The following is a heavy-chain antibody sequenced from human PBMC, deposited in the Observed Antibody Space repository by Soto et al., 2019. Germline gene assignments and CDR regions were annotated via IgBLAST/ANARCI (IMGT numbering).Heavy chain of an antibody. J-gene: IGHJ4*02. V-gene: IGHV1-18*01. D-gene: IGHD3-22*01. CDR3: ARDGDYYDSSGYCYFDY. Sequence: ASVKVSCKASGYTFTSYGISWVRQAPGQGFEWMGWISAYNGNTNYAQKLQGRVTMTTDTSTSTAYMELRSLRSDDTAVYYCARDGDYYDSSGYCYFDYWGQGTLVTVSS. CDR1: GYTFTSYG. CDR2: ISAYNGNT.